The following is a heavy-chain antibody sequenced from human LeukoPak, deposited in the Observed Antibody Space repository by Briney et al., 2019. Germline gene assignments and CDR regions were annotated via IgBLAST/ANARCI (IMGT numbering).Heavy chain of an antibody. CDR3: ARAPHYYDSSGYGDYYYYYGMDV. J-gene: IGHJ6*02. D-gene: IGHD3-22*01. V-gene: IGHV3-7*01. CDR2: IKQDGSEK. Sequence: GGSLRLSCAASGFTFSSYWMSWVRQAPGKGLEWVANIKQDGSEKYYVDSVKGRFTISRDNAKNSLYLQMNSLRAEDTAVYYCARAPHYYDSSGYGDYYYYYGMDVWGQGTTVTVSS. CDR1: GFTFSSYW.